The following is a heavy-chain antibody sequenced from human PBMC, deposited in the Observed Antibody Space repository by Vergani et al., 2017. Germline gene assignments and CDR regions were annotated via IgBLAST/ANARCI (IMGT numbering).Heavy chain of an antibody. CDR1: GFTFSSYA. D-gene: IGHD2/OR15-2a*01. Sequence: VQLVESGGGLVKPGGSLRLSCAASGFTFSSYAMHWVRQAPGKGLEWVAVISYDGSNKYYADSVKGRFTISRDNSKNTLYLQMNSLRAEDTAVYYCARDLGTINRYFDYWGQGTLVTVSS. CDR2: ISYDGSNK. V-gene: IGHV3-30*04. J-gene: IGHJ4*02. CDR3: ARDLGTINRYFDY.